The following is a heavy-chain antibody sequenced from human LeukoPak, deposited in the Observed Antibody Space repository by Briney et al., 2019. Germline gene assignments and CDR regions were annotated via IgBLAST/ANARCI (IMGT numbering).Heavy chain of an antibody. J-gene: IGHJ4*02. V-gene: IGHV3-30*03. CDR3: ARDGIFDY. Sequence: PGGSLRLSCAASGFTFSIYGMHWVRQAPGKGLEWVAVISDDGRNKYYAESVKGRITISRDNSKNTLYLQMNSLRAEDTAVYYCARDGIFDYWGQGTLVTVSS. CDR1: GFTFSIYG. CDR2: ISDDGRNK.